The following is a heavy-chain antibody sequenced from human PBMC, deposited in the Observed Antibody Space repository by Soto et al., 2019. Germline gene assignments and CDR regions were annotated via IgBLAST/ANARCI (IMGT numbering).Heavy chain of an antibody. CDR1: GFTFSSYA. D-gene: IGHD1-1*01. J-gene: IGHJ4*02. V-gene: IGHV3-23*01. CDR3: AKDFTGTTVLFY. Sequence: HPGGSLRLSCAASGFTFSSYAMSWVRQAPGKGLEWVSAISGSGGSTYYADSVKGRFTISRDNSKNTLYLQMNSLRAEDTAVYYCAKDFTGTTVLFYWGQGTLVTVSS. CDR2: ISGSGGST.